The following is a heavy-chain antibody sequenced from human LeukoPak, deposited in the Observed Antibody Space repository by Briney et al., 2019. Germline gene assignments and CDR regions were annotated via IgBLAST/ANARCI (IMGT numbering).Heavy chain of an antibody. D-gene: IGHD5-12*01. Sequence: GGSLRLSCAASGFTFSSYAMSWVRQAPGKGLEWVSAISGSGGSTYYADSVKGRFTISRDDSKNTLYLQMNSLRAEDTAVYYCAKDGIVATATPYYFDYWGQGTLVTVSS. J-gene: IGHJ4*02. CDR1: GFTFSSYA. CDR3: AKDGIVATATPYYFDY. CDR2: ISGSGGST. V-gene: IGHV3-23*01.